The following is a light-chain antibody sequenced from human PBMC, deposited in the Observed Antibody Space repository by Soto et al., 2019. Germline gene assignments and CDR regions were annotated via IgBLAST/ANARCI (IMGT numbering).Light chain of an antibody. J-gene: IGKJ4*01. Sequence: EILLTQSPGTLSLSPGGRATLSCRASHSVIRNYVALYQQKPGQAPRLLIYGASSRASGIPDRFSGSGSGADFTLSITRLEPEDFALYYCQQYGSTPLTFGGGTKVDIK. V-gene: IGKV3-20*01. CDR1: HSVIRNY. CDR2: GAS. CDR3: QQYGSTPLT.